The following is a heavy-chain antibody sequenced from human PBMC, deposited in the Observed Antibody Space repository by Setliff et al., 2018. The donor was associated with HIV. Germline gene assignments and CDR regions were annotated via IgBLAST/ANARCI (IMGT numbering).Heavy chain of an antibody. CDR1: GYTFISYY. CDR3: ARAGGGTGTDDAFDI. D-gene: IGHD1-1*01. CDR2: INPSGGGT. J-gene: IGHJ3*02. V-gene: IGHV1-46*01. Sequence: ASVKVSCKASGYTFISYYMHWVRQAPGQGLEWMGIINPSGGGTNYAQNFQGRVTMTRDRSTSTVYMELSSLTSDDTAVYYCARAGGGTGTDDAFDIWGQGTMVTVSS.